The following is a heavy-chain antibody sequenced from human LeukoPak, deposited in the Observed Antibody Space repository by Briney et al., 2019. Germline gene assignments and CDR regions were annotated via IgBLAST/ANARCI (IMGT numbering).Heavy chain of an antibody. CDR2: FNHSGST. D-gene: IGHD6-13*01. CDR3: ASRRNGSSPAS. CDR1: GGSVSVYY. Sequence: PESLSLTCAVYGGSVSVYYWSWIRQPPGKGLEWIGEFNHSGSTNYNPCLKSRATISVDTSKIQFTLKLSSVAAATTPWYSCASRRNGSSPASWGQGTLVTVSS. J-gene: IGHJ4*02. V-gene: IGHV4-34*01.